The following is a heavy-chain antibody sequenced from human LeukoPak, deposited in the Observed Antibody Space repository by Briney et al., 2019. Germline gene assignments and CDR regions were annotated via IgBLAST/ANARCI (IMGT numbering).Heavy chain of an antibody. J-gene: IGHJ5*02. D-gene: IGHD3-3*01. CDR1: GGSISSTTHY. CDR2: MHYSGST. V-gene: IGHV4-39*07. CDR3: ARSFAPFGVVNWFDP. Sequence: PSETLSLTCTVSGGSISSTTHYWSWIRQPPGKGLEWIGSMHYSGSTYYNPSLKSRVTISVDTSKNQFSLKLSSVTAADTAVYYCARSFAPFGVVNWFDPWGQGTLVTVSS.